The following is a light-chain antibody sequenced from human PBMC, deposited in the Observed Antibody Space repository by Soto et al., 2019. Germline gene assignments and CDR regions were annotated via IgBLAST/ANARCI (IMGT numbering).Light chain of an antibody. CDR1: SSDVGGYNY. CDR2: EVS. V-gene: IGLV2-14*01. J-gene: IGLJ1*01. Sequence: QSALTQPASVSGSPGQSIAISCTGTSSDVGGYNYVSWYQQHPGKAPKLMIHEVSNRPSGVSDRVSGSKSGNTASLTISGLQADDEADYYCSSHTSYSTRVFGTGTKVTVL. CDR3: SSHTSYSTRV.